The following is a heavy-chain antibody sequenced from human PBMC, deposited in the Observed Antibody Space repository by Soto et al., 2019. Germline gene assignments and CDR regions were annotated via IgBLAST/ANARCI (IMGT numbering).Heavy chain of an antibody. CDR2: INWNSGSI. CDR3: AKDRGSGSYAANYYYYGMDV. CDR1: GFTFDDYA. V-gene: IGHV3-9*01. Sequence: GGSLRLSCAASGFTFDDYAMHWVRQAPGKGLEWASGINWNSGSIGYADSVKGRFTISRDNAKTSLYLQMNSLRAEDTALYYCAKDRGSGSYAANYYYYGMDVWGQGTTVTVSS. J-gene: IGHJ6*02. D-gene: IGHD3-10*01.